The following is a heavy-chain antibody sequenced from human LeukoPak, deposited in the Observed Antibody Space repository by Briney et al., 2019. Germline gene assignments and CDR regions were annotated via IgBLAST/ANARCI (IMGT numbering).Heavy chain of an antibody. CDR3: ARHSDIVGAPGGFDY. V-gene: IGHV4-4*02. CDR1: GDSITSSKW. J-gene: IGHJ4*02. D-gene: IGHD1-26*01. Sequence: PSETLSLTCAVSGDSITSSKWWSWVRQSPEKGLEWIGRIYTGGNTNYNPSLKSRVTMSVDTSKNQFSLKLSSVTAADTAVYYCARHSDIVGAPGGFDYWGQGTLVTVSS. CDR2: IYTGGNT.